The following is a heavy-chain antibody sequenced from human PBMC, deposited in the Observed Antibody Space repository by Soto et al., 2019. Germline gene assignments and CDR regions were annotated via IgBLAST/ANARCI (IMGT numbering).Heavy chain of an antibody. CDR1: GGSISSYY. J-gene: IGHJ4*02. CDR2: IYYSGST. Sequence: PSETLSLTCTVSGGSISSYYWSWIRQPPGKGLEWIGYIYYSGSTNYNPSLKSRVTISVDTSKNQFSLKLSSVTAADTAVYYCARGRDSSNWYLDYWGQGTLVTVSS. V-gene: IGHV4-59*01. D-gene: IGHD6-13*01. CDR3: ARGRDSSNWYLDY.